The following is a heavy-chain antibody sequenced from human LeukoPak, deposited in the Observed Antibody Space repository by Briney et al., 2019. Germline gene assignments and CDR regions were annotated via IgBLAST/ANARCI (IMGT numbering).Heavy chain of an antibody. CDR2: ISWNSGSI. J-gene: IGHJ4*02. Sequence: PGGSLRLSCAASGFTFDDYAMHWVRQAPGKGLEWVSGISWNSGSIGYADSVKGRFTISRDNAKNSLYLQMNSLRAEDTALYYCAKGLEYRVYSGFDYWGQGTLVTVSS. CDR3: AKGLEYRVYSGFDY. CDR1: GFTFDDYA. V-gene: IGHV3-9*01. D-gene: IGHD5-12*01.